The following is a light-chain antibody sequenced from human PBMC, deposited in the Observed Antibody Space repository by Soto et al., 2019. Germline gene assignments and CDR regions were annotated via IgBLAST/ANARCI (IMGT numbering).Light chain of an antibody. V-gene: IGKV3D-20*02. CDR2: GTS. Sequence: EIVLTQSPGTLSLSPGERATLSCRASQSVDSSFVAWFQQKPGQAPRLLIYGTSRRATDIPDRFSGSGSGTDFSLTINRLEPEDFAVYYCQQRSSWPFTFGPGTKVDIK. J-gene: IGKJ3*01. CDR3: QQRSSWPFT. CDR1: QSVDSSF.